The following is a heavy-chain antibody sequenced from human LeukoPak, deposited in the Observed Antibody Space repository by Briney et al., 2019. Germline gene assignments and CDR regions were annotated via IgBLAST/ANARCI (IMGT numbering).Heavy chain of an antibody. CDR2: INYSGNT. V-gene: IGHV4-59*01. CDR3: AREGRQDYVYFDY. D-gene: IGHD4-17*01. J-gene: IGHJ4*02. Sequence: SETLSLTCTVSGDSISSYYWRWIRQPPGKGLEWIGYINYSGNTNYNPSLKSRVTISVDTSKNQFSLRLSSVTAADTAVYYCAREGRQDYVYFDYWGQGTLVTVSS. CDR1: GDSISSYY.